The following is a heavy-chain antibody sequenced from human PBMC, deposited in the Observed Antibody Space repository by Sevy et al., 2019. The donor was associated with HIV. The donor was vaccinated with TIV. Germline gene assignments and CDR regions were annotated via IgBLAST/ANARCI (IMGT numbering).Heavy chain of an antibody. J-gene: IGHJ6*03. CDR2: ISSSGSTI. CDR1: GFTFSDYY. D-gene: IGHD3-16*01. CDR3: AREDGDYYYYYMDV. V-gene: IGHV3-11*04. Sequence: GGSLRLSCAASGFTFSDYYMSWIRQAPWKGLEWVSYISSSGSTIYYADSVKGRFTISRDNAKNSLYLQMNSLRAEDTAVYYCAREDGDYYYYYMDVWGKGTTVTVSS.